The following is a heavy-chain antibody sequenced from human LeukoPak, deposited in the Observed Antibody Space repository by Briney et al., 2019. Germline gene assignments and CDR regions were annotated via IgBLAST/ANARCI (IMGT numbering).Heavy chain of an antibody. J-gene: IGHJ2*01. CDR2: IYYSGST. D-gene: IGHD4-23*01. V-gene: IGHV4-59*01. Sequence: SETLSLTCTVSGGSISGYYYNWIRQPPGKGLEWTGYIYYSGSTNYNPSLKSRVTISLDTSKNQFSLKLSSVTTADTAVYYCARSVVTLYWYFDLWGRGTLVTVSS. CDR3: ARSVVTLYWYFDL. CDR1: GGSISGYY.